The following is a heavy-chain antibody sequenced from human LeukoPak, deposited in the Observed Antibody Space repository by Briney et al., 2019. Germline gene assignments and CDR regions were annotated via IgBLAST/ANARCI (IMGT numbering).Heavy chain of an antibody. V-gene: IGHV3-23*01. CDR2: ISGGGGST. J-gene: IGHJ4*02. CDR1: GLTFSSYV. CDR3: AKASRIIGTIDY. D-gene: IGHD1/OR15-1a*01. Sequence: GGSLRLSCAASGLTFSSYVMSWVRQAPGKGLEWVSAISGGGGSTNYADSVKGRFTVSRDNSKNTLYLLLNSLRAEETAVYYCAKASRIIGTIDYWGQGTQVTVSS.